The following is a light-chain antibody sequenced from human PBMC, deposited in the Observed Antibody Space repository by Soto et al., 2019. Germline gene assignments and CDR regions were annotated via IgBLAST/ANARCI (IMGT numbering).Light chain of an antibody. CDR1: NTDLGVYGY. V-gene: IGLV2-14*01. Sequence: QSVRAEPASVSVSFGQSITFSCSGPNTDLGVYGYVSWYQHQPGKAPKLLIYDVNNRPSGISDRFSGSTSGDTASLTISGLQAEDEADYFCFSKISGFVYGFGTGTKVTVL. CDR3: FSKISGFVYG. CDR2: DVN. J-gene: IGLJ1*01.